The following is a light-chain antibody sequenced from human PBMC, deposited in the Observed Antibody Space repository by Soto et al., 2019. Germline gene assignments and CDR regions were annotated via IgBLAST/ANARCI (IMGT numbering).Light chain of an antibody. J-gene: IGKJ2*01. V-gene: IGKV1-27*01. CDR1: QGIGNY. CDR3: QRYDSAPYT. Sequence: DIQMTQSPSSLSTSVGDRVTITCRASQGIGNYLAWYQRKPGNVPKLLIYAASTLQSGVPSRFSGSGSGTDFTLTISSLQPEDVATYYCQRYDSAPYTFGQGTKLQIK. CDR2: AAS.